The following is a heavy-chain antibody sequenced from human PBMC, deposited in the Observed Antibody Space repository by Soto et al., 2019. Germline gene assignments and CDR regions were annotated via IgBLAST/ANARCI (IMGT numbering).Heavy chain of an antibody. CDR3: AKYRVRDYSVDY. Sequence: QVQLVESGGGVVQPGRSLRLSCAASGFTFSSYGMHWVRQAPGKGLEWVAVISYDGSNKYYADSVKGRFTISRDNSKNTLYLQMNSLRAEDTAVYYCAKYRVRDYSVDYWGQGTLVTVSS. CDR2: ISYDGSNK. D-gene: IGHD2-15*01. J-gene: IGHJ4*02. V-gene: IGHV3-30*18. CDR1: GFTFSSYG.